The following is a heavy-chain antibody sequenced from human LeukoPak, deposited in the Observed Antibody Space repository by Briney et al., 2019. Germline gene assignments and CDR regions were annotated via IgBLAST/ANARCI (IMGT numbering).Heavy chain of an antibody. Sequence: GGSLRLSYAASGFTFNNYAMGWVRQAPGKGLEWVSAISGSGSSTYYTDSVKGRFTISRDNSKNTLFLQMNSLRVEDTAVYYCTRTRWTSGYYFDYWGQGTLVTVSS. CDR1: GFTFNNYA. J-gene: IGHJ4*02. CDR2: ISGSGSST. V-gene: IGHV3-23*01. CDR3: TRTRWTSGYYFDY. D-gene: IGHD3-22*01.